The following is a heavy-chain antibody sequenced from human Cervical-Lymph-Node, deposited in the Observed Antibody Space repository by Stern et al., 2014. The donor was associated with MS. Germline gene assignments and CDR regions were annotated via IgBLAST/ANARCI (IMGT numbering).Heavy chain of an antibody. V-gene: IGHV3-33*01. Sequence: VQLVESGGGVVPPGRSLRLSCAASGFTFSSYGMHWVRQAPGKGLEWGAVLWYDGSNKYYADSVKGRFTISRDNSKNTLYLQMNSLRAEDTAVYYCARDLDDLHTHYYYGMDVWGQGTTVTVSS. CDR2: LWYDGSNK. D-gene: IGHD3-3*01. J-gene: IGHJ6*02. CDR1: GFTFSSYG. CDR3: ARDLDDLHTHYYYGMDV.